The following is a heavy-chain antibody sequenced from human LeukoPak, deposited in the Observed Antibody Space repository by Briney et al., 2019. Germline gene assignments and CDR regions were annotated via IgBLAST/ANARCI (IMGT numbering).Heavy chain of an antibody. J-gene: IGHJ4*02. V-gene: IGHV3-30-3*01. D-gene: IGHD6-13*01. Sequence: PGRSLRLSCAASGFTFSTYVMHWVRQAPGKGLECVAVISYDGSNKYYAESVKGRFTISRDNSKNTLYLQMNSLRAEDTAVYYCARAYSSSWMYYFDYWGQGTLVTVSS. CDR2: ISYDGSNK. CDR3: ARAYSSSWMYYFDY. CDR1: GFTFSTYV.